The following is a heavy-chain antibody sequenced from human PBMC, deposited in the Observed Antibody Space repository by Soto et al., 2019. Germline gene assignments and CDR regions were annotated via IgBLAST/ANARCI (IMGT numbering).Heavy chain of an antibody. D-gene: IGHD5-12*01. CDR3: ARWLGYGPHFDY. CDR1: GGSISSGDYY. J-gene: IGHJ4*02. V-gene: IGHV4-30-4*01. Sequence: SETLSLTCTVSGGSISSGDYYWSWIRQPPGKGLEWIGYIYYSGSTYYNPSLKSRVTISVDTSKNQFSLKLSSVTASDTAVYYCARWLGYGPHFDYWGQGTLVTVSS. CDR2: IYYSGST.